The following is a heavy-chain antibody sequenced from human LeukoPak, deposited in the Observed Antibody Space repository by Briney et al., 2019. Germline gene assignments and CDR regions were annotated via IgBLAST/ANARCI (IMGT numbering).Heavy chain of an antibody. J-gene: IGHJ4*02. CDR3: ASAGFWSGYYGLFDY. D-gene: IGHD3-3*01. V-gene: IGHV4-59*01. CDR2: IHYSGST. Sequence: SETLSLTCTVSGGSISTYYWNWIRQPPGKGLEWIGYIHYSGSTNYNPSLKSRVPTSVNTTKNQFSLKLSSVTAADTAVYYCASAGFWSGYYGLFDYWGQGTLVTVSS. CDR1: GGSISTYY.